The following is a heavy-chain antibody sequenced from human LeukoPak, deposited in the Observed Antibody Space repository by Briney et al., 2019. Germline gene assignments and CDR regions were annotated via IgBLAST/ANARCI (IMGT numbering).Heavy chain of an antibody. CDR1: GFTFNNHD. J-gene: IGHJ3*02. CDR2: ISYDGRNK. CDR3: AREGQLGDAFDI. V-gene: IGHV3-30*03. D-gene: IGHD6-13*01. Sequence: RAGGSLRLSCAASGFTFNNHDMHWVRQAPGKGLEWVAGISYDGRNKYYADSVKGRFTISRDNSKNTLNLQMNSLRTGDTAVYYCAREGQLGDAFDIWGQGTMVTVSS.